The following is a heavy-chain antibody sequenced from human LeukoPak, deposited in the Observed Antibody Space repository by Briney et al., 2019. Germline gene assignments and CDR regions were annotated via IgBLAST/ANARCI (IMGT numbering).Heavy chain of an antibody. CDR3: ARGVLRLVPDY. V-gene: IGHV4-34*01. CDR2: INHSGST. D-gene: IGHD6-19*01. J-gene: IGHJ4*02. Sequence: PSETLSLTCAVYGGSFSGYYWSWIRQPPGKGLEWIGEINHSGSTNYNPSLKSRVTISVDTSKNQFSLKLSSVTAADTAVYYCARGVLRLVPDYWGQGTLVTVSS. CDR1: GGSFSGYY.